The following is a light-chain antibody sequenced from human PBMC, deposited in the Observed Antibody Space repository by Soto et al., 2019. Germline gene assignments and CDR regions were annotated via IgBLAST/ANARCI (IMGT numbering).Light chain of an antibody. V-gene: IGLV2-23*01. Sequence: QSVLTQPASVSGSPGQSITISCTGTSRDVGNYNLVSWYQHHPGKAPKLMIYDGSKRPSGVSNRFSGSKSGNTASLTISGLQAEDECDYYCCSYATTSTYVFGTGTKVTVL. CDR3: CSYATTSTYV. CDR2: DGS. J-gene: IGLJ1*01. CDR1: SRDVGNYNL.